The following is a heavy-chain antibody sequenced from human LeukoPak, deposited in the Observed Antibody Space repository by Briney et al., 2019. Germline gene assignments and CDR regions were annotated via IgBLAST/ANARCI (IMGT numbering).Heavy chain of an antibody. V-gene: IGHV1-69*04. CDR3: ARDPSITMIVD. Sequence: SVKVSCKASGGTFSSYAISWVRHAPGQGREWMGRIIPIFGIANYAQKFQGRVTITADKSTSTAYMELSSLRSEDTAVYYCARDPSITMIVDWGQGTLVTVSS. CDR1: GGTFSSYA. J-gene: IGHJ4*02. D-gene: IGHD3-22*01. CDR2: IIPIFGIA.